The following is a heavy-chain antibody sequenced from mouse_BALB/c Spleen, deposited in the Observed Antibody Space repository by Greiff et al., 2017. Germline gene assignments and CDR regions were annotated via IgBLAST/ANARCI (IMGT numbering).Heavy chain of an antibody. V-gene: IGHV2-9*02. Sequence: VMLVESGPGLVAPSQSLSITCTVSGFSLTSYGVHWVRQPPGKGLEWLGVIWAGGSTNYNSALMSRLSISKDNSKSQVFLKMNSLQTDDTAMYYCARGGGYDGFAYWGQGTLVTVSA. J-gene: IGHJ3*01. CDR2: IWAGGST. CDR3: ARGGGYDGFAY. D-gene: IGHD2-2*01. CDR1: GFSLTSYG.